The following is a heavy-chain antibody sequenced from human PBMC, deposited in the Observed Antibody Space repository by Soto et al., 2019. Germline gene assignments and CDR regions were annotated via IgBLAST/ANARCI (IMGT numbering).Heavy chain of an antibody. CDR1: GYSFANYS. CDR2: IYPGDSDT. V-gene: IGHV5-51*01. D-gene: IGHD3-10*01. J-gene: IGHJ6*02. Sequence: GQSLKISCQGSGYSFANYSIAWVRQMPGKGLEWVGVIYPGDSDTRYSTHFRGQVTISADKSISHVYLQWSSLKATDTAMYYCARNRRRQYYYGMDVWGQGTTVTVSS. CDR3: ARNRRRQYYYGMDV.